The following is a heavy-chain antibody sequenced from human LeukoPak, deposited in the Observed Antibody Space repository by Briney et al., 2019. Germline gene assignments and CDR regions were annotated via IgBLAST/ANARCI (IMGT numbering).Heavy chain of an antibody. Sequence: GGSVRLSCAASGFTFSSYAMSWVRQAPGKGLEWVSAISGSGGSTYYADSVKGRFTISRDNSKNTLYLQMSSLRAEDTAVYYCAKSSYYDSSGYPNWGQGTLVTVSS. V-gene: IGHV3-23*01. CDR3: AKSSYYDSSGYPN. CDR1: GFTFSSYA. D-gene: IGHD3-22*01. J-gene: IGHJ4*02. CDR2: ISGSGGST.